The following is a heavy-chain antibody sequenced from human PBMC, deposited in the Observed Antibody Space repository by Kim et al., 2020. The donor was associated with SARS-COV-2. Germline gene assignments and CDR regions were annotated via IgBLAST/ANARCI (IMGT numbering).Heavy chain of an antibody. D-gene: IGHD2-15*01. CDR2: T. V-gene: IGHV3-23*01. Sequence: TYYAASVEGRFTITRDNSKDTLSLQMSSLRAEDTALYYCAKEVFGAGRGDYWGQGTLVTVSS. CDR3: AKEVFGAGRGDY. J-gene: IGHJ4*02.